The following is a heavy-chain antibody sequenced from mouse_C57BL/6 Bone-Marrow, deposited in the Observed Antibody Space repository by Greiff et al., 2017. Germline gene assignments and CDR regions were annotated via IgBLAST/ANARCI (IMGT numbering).Heavy chain of an antibody. J-gene: IGHJ2*01. CDR2: IRSKSNNYAT. V-gene: IGHV10-1*01. CDR1: GFSFNTYA. D-gene: IGHD4-1*01. Sequence: EVMLVESGGGLVQPKGSLKLSCAASGFSFNTYAMNWVRQAPGKGLEWVARIRSKSNNYATYYADSVKDRFTISRDDSESMLYLQMNNLKTEDTAMYYCVRHGGFWDYFDYWGQGTTLTVSS. CDR3: VRHGGFWDYFDY.